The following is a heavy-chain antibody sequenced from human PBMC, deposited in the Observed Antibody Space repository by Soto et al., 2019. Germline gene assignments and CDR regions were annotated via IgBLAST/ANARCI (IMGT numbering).Heavy chain of an antibody. Sequence: GGSLRLSCAASGFTVSSNYMSWVRQAPGKGLEWVSVIYSGGSTYYADSVKGRFTISRDNSKNTLYLQMNSLRAEDTAVYYCASQGTTVTPYYYYGMEVWGQGTTVTVYS. D-gene: IGHD4-17*01. V-gene: IGHV3-53*01. CDR1: GFTVSSNY. J-gene: IGHJ6*02. CDR2: IYSGGST. CDR3: ASQGTTVTPYYYYGMEV.